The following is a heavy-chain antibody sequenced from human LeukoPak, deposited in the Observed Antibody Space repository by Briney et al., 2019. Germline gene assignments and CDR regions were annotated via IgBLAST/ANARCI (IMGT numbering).Heavy chain of an antibody. V-gene: IGHV3-30*02. D-gene: IGHD5-12*01. Sequence: GGSLRLSCAASGFTFSSYGMHWVRQAPGKGLEWVAFIRYDGSNKYYADSVKGRFTISRDNAKNSLYLQMNSLRAEDTAVYYCARDRGYSGYDPFDPWGQGTLVTVSS. CDR2: IRYDGSNK. CDR3: ARDRGYSGYDPFDP. J-gene: IGHJ5*02. CDR1: GFTFSSYG.